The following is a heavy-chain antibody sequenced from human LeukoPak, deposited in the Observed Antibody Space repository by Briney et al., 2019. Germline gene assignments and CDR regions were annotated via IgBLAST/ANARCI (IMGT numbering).Heavy chain of an antibody. CDR3: VRDGEYSHGIDFDY. CDR2: TNGDGSDT. D-gene: IGHD5-18*01. J-gene: IGHJ4*02. Sequence: PGRSLRLSCAASGFTLSNSWMHWVRQAPGKGLVWVSRTNGDGSDTSYADSVKGRFTISRDSATNTLYLQMNSLRAEATAIYYCVRDGEYSHGIDFDYWGQGTLVTVSP. CDR1: GFTLSNSW. V-gene: IGHV3-74*01.